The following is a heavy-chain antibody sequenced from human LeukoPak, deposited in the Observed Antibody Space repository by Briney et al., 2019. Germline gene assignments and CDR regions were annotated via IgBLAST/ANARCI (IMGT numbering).Heavy chain of an antibody. CDR1: GFTFSSCS. Sequence: KTGGSLRLSCAASGFTFSSCSMNWVRQAPGKGLEWVSSISSSSSYIYYADSVKGRFTISRDNAKNSLYLQMNSLRAEDTAVYYCASGRGDYYDSSGYYSYWGQGTLVTVSS. J-gene: IGHJ4*02. CDR2: ISSSSSYI. CDR3: ASGRGDYYDSSGYYSY. V-gene: IGHV3-21*01. D-gene: IGHD3-22*01.